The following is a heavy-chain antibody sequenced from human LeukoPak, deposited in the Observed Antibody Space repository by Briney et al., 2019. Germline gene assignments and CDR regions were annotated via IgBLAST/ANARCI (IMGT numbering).Heavy chain of an antibody. J-gene: IGHJ3*02. V-gene: IGHV1-2*02. Sequence: ASVKVSCKASGYTFTGYYMHWVRQAPGQGLEWMGWINPNSGGTNYAQKFQGRVTMTRDTSISTAYVELSRLRSDDTAVYYCAGGYRYYYDSSGWGAFDIWGQGTMVTVSS. CDR2: INPNSGGT. CDR3: AGGYRYYYDSSGWGAFDI. CDR1: GYTFTGYY. D-gene: IGHD3-22*01.